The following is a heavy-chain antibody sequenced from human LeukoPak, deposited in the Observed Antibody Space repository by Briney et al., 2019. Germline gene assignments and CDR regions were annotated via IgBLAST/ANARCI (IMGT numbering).Heavy chain of an antibody. V-gene: IGHV1-2*02. J-gene: IGHJ4*02. CDR2: INPNSGGT. Sequence: ASVKVSCKTSGYTFSTYGIAWVRQAPGQGLEWMGWINPNSGGTKYAQNLQGRVTMTRDTSISTAYLELTRLRSDDTAVYYCARDLKGNLWSAWDDYYFDYWGQGTLVTVSS. D-gene: IGHD3-3*01. CDR1: GYTFSTYG. CDR3: ARDLKGNLWSAWDDYYFDY.